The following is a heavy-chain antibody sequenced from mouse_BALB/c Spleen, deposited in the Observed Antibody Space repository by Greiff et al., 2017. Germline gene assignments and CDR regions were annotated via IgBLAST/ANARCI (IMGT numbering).Heavy chain of an antibody. J-gene: IGHJ2*01. CDR3: ARGPLHGD. Sequence: EVHLVESGGGLVQPGGSRKLSCAASGFTFSSFGMHWVRQAPEKGLEWVAYISSGSSTIYYADTVKGRFTISRDNPKNTLFLQMTSLRSEDTAMYYCARGPLHGDWGQGTTLTVSS. CDR1: GFTFSSFG. V-gene: IGHV5-17*02. CDR2: ISSGSSTI.